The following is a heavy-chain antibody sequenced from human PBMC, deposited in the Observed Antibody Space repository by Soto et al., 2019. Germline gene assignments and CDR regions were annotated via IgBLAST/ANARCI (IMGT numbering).Heavy chain of an antibody. J-gene: IGHJ5*02. CDR2: ISWNSGSI. CDR1: GFTFDDYA. CDR3: AKGAGYSYGRHGNWFDP. Sequence: PGGSLRLSCAASGFTFDDYAMHWVRQAPGKGLEWVSGISWNSGSIGYADSVKGRFTISRDNAKNSLYLQMNSLRAEDTALYYCAKGAGYSYGRHGNWFDPWGQGTLVTLSS. D-gene: IGHD5-18*01. V-gene: IGHV3-9*01.